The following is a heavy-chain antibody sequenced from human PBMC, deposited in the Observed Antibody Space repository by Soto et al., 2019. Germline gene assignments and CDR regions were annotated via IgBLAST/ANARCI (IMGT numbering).Heavy chain of an antibody. D-gene: IGHD3-10*01. CDR3: AREAITMVRGVIIRYFDY. V-gene: IGHV4-59*01. CDR1: GGSISSYY. J-gene: IGHJ4*02. CDR2: IYYSGST. Sequence: PSETLSLTCTVSGGSISSYYWSWIRQPPGKGLEWIGYIYYSGSTNYNPSLKSRVTISVDTSKNQFSLKLSSVTAADTAVYYCAREAITMVRGVIIRYFDYWGQVTLVTV.